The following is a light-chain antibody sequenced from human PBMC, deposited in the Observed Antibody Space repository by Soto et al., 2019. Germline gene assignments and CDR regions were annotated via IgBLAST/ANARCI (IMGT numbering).Light chain of an antibody. J-gene: IGKJ4*01. V-gene: IGKV1-27*01. CDR1: QSVSSN. CDR3: QKYNSVPPT. CDR2: AAS. Sequence: TQSPGTLSLSPGERATLSCRASQSVSSNLAWYQQKPGKVPKLLIYAASTLQSGVPSRFSGSGSGTDFTLTISSLQPEDVATYYCQKYNSVPPTFGGGTKVDIK.